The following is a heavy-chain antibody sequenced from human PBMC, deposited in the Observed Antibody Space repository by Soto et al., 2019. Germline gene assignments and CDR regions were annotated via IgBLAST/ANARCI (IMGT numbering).Heavy chain of an antibody. D-gene: IGHD3-22*01. V-gene: IGHV4-31*03. CDR1: GGSISSGGYY. Sequence: QVQLQESGPGLVKPSQTLSLTCTVSGGSISSGGYYWSWIRQHPGKGLEWIGYIYYSGSTYYNPSLKSRVTISVDTSKNQFSLKLSSGSAADTAVYYCARVVPYDRSGPNGWVYYVDCWGQGTLVTVSS. J-gene: IGHJ4*02. CDR2: IYYSGST. CDR3: ARVVPYDRSGPNGWVYYVDC.